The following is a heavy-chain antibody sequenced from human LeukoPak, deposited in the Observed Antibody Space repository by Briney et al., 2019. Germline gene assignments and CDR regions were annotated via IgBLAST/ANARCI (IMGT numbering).Heavy chain of an antibody. CDR3: ARLGYCSSASCGPLDY. D-gene: IGHD2-2*01. J-gene: IGHJ4*02. V-gene: IGHV4-39*02. CDR2: IYYSGST. Sequence: SETLSLTCTVCGGSISSSGYYWGWIRQPPGKGLEWIGNIYYSGSTYYNPSLKSRVTISVDTSKNHFSLKLNSVTAADTALYYCARLGYCSSASCGPLDYWGQGTLVTVSS. CDR1: GGSISSSGYY.